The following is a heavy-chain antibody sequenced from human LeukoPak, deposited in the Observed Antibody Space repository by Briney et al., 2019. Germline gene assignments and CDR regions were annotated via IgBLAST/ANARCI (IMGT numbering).Heavy chain of an antibody. CDR1: GFTFSDHY. CDR2: ISPSGAST. V-gene: IGHV3-11*04. J-gene: IGHJ4*02. D-gene: IGHD2-15*01. Sequence: GGSLRLSCAGSGFTFSDHYMSRIRQAPGEGLELVSYISPSGASTVYADSAKGRFTISRDNAKNSLYLQINSLRVEDTAVYYCSREPRLLAYWGQGTLVTVSS. CDR3: SREPRLLAY.